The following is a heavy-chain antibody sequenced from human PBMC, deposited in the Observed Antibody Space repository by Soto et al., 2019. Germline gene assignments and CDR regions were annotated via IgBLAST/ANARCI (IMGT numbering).Heavy chain of an antibody. V-gene: IGHV3-30*18. J-gene: IGHJ5*02. CDR1: GFTFSSYG. Sequence: QVRLVESGGGVVQPGTSLRLSCAASGFTFSSYGMHWVRQAPGKGLEWVATTSYDGSNTYYADSVKGRFTISRDNSKKAMYQQMNSLRTEDTAMYYCAKEVHLLLVGPTNIWFDPWGQGTLVTVSS. D-gene: IGHD1-26*01. CDR3: AKEVHLLLVGPTNIWFDP. CDR2: TSYDGSNT.